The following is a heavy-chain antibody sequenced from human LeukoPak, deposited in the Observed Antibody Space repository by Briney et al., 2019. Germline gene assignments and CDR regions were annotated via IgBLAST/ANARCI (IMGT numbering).Heavy chain of an antibody. CDR3: AYRNNFEY. J-gene: IGHJ4*02. V-gene: IGHV3-7*05. Sequence: GGSLRLSCAASGFTFSSYWMSWVRQAPGKGLEWVANIKADGSEKYYVDSVKGRFTISRDDAKRTVDLQMDNLRAEDTAIYYCAYRNNFEYWGQGALVTVSS. CDR1: GFTFSSYW. D-gene: IGHD1-26*01. CDR2: IKADGSEK.